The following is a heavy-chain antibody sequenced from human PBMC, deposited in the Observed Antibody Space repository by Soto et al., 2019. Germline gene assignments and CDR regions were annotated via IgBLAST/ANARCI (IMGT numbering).Heavy chain of an antibody. V-gene: IGHV4-34*01. D-gene: IGHD3-10*01. CDR1: GGSFSGYY. CDR3: ARGCTMVRGVITRLNWFDP. CDR2: INHSGSN. J-gene: IGHJ5*02. Sequence: QVQLQQWGAGLLKPSETLSLTCAVYGGSFSGYYWSWIRQPPGKGLEWIGEINHSGSNNYNPALKSRVTISVDTSKNQFSLTLSYVTAADTAVYYCARGCTMVRGVITRLNWFDPWGQGTLVTVSS.